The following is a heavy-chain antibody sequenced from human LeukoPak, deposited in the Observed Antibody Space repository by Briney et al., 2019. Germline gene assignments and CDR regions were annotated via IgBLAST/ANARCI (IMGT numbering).Heavy chain of an antibody. V-gene: IGHV3-30*02. Sequence: GGSLRLSCAASGFTFSSYGMHWVRQAPGKGLEWVAFIRYGGSNKYYADSVKGRFTISRDNSKNTLYLQMNSLRAEDTAVYYCAKDSTDYGDYIFIYWGQGTLVTVSS. D-gene: IGHD4-17*01. J-gene: IGHJ4*02. CDR1: GFTFSSYG. CDR2: IRYGGSNK. CDR3: AKDSTDYGDYIFIY.